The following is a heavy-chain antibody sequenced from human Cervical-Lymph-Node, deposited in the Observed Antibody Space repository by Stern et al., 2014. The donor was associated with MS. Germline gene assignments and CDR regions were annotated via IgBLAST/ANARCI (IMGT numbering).Heavy chain of an antibody. D-gene: IGHD3-9*01. V-gene: IGHV3-49*04. CDR2: IRSNTSGGTT. Sequence: EVQLVESGGGLVKPGRSLRLSCATSGFRFSAHSMHWVRQAPGKGLEWVGVIRSNTSGGTTEYVASVKDRFTISRDDSRSSAYLQLNTLTTEDTGVYYCAREARMQHDHILAGHGGKHYYFYGMDVWGQGTTVTVSS. CDR3: AREARMQHDHILAGHGGKHYYFYGMDV. CDR1: GFRFSAHS. J-gene: IGHJ6*02.